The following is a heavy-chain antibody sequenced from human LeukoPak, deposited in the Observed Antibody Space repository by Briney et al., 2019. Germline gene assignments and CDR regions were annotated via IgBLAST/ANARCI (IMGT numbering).Heavy chain of an antibody. D-gene: IGHD2-21*02. CDR3: AGRGCGGDCYGYYYYYYMDV. V-gene: IGHV4-39*01. CDR1: GGSISSSSYY. Sequence: SETLSLTCTVSGGSISSSSYYWGWIRQPPGKGLEWIGSIYYSGSTYYNPSLKSRVTISVDTSKNQFSLKLSSVTAADTAVYYCAGRGCGGDCYGYYYYYYMDVWGKGTTVTISS. CDR2: IYYSGST. J-gene: IGHJ6*03.